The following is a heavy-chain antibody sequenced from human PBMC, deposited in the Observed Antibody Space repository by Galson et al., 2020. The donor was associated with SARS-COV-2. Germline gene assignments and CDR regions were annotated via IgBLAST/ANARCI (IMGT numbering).Heavy chain of an antibody. J-gene: IGHJ5*02. Sequence: GGSLRLSCAASGFTFSSYEMNWVRQAPGKGLEWVSYISSSGSTIYYADSVKGRFTISRDNAKNSLYLQMNSLRAEDTAVYYCARRGSNTVTTRDNWFDPWGQGTLVTVSS. CDR3: ARRGSNTVTTRDNWFDP. D-gene: IGHD4-4*01. CDR1: GFTFSSYE. V-gene: IGHV3-48*03. CDR2: ISSSGSTI.